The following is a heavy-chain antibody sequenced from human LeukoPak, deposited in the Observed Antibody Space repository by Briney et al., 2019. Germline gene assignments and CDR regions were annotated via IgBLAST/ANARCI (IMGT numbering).Heavy chain of an antibody. CDR2: IKSKSDGGTT. Sequence: GGSLRLSCAASGFIFSNAWMSWGRQAPGKGLECVGRIKSKSDGGTTEYAAPVKGRFSISRDDSKNTLYLQMNSLKTDDTAVYYCTFYTSGRFDIWGQGTMVTVSS. J-gene: IGHJ3*02. D-gene: IGHD3-10*01. CDR3: TFYTSGRFDI. V-gene: IGHV3-15*01. CDR1: GFIFSNAW.